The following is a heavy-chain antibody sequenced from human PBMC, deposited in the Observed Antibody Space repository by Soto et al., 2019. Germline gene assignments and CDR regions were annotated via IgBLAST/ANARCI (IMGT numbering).Heavy chain of an antibody. CDR2: IWYDGSNK. Sequence: QVQLVESGGGVVQPGRSLRLSCAASGFTFSSYGMHWVRQAPGKGLEWVAVIWYDGSNKYYADSVKGRFTISRDNSKNTFSLKRNGLRPEDRVVYYCARARTGAHYYYHGRDVGGKGPTVPVSS. CDR3: ARARTGAHYYYHGRDV. J-gene: IGHJ6*04. CDR1: GFTFSSYG. D-gene: IGHD1-1*01. V-gene: IGHV3-33*01.